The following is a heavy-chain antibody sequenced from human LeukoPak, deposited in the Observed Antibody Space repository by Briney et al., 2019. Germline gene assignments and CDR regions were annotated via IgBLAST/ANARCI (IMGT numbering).Heavy chain of an antibody. Sequence: GASVKVSCKASGYTFTGYYMHWVRQAPGQGLEWMGWINPNSGGTNYAQKFQGRVTMTRDTSISTAYMELSSLRSDDTAVYYCARDRYYYDSSGLTTPAHFDYWGQGTLVTVSS. CDR2: INPNSGGT. D-gene: IGHD3-22*01. CDR1: GYTFTGYY. CDR3: ARDRYYYDSSGLTTPAHFDY. J-gene: IGHJ4*02. V-gene: IGHV1-2*02.